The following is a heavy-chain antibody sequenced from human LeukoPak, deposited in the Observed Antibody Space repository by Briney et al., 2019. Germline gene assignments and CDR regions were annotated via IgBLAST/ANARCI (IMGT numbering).Heavy chain of an antibody. Sequence: PGGSLRLSCAASGFTFCEYYTSWIRRARGEGLEWVSYISSSSSTIYYADSVKGRFTISRDNAKNSLYLQMNSLRAEDTAVYYCARGHPTYDSSGYYSSYYYYMDVWGKGTTVTVSS. CDR3: ARGHPTYDSSGYYSSYYYYMDV. CDR1: GFTFCEYY. D-gene: IGHD3-22*01. V-gene: IGHV3-11*04. CDR2: ISSSSSTI. J-gene: IGHJ6*03.